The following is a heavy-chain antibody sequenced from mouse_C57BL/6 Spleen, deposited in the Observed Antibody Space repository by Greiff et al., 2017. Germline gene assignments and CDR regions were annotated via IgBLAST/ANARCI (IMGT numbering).Heavy chain of an antibody. CDR2: ISSGSSTL. CDR1: GFTFSDYG. CDR3: ATYDYDGAD. Sequence: EVQLVESGGGLVKPGGSLKLSCAASGFTFSDYGMHWVRQAPEKGLEWVAYISSGSSTLYYADTVKGRFTISRDNAKNTLFLQMTSLRSEDTAMYYCATYDYDGADWGQGTSVTVSS. D-gene: IGHD2-4*01. J-gene: IGHJ4*01. V-gene: IGHV5-17*01.